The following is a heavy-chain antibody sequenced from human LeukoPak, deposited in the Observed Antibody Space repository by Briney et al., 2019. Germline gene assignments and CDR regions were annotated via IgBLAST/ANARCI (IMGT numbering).Heavy chain of an antibody. CDR3: ARDPSYYDILTGYYR. Sequence: SETLSLTCTVSGGSISSSSYYWGWIRQPPGKGLEWIGSIYYSGSTYYNPSLKSRVTISVDTSKNQFSLKLSSVTAADTAVYYCARDPSYYDILTGYYRWGQGTLVTVSS. CDR2: IYYSGST. V-gene: IGHV4-39*07. J-gene: IGHJ4*02. D-gene: IGHD3-9*01. CDR1: GGSISSSSYY.